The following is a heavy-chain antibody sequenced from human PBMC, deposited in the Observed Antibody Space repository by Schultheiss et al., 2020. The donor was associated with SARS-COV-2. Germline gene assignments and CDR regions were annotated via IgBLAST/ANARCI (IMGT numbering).Heavy chain of an antibody. Sequence: GSLRLSCAVYGGSFSGYYWSWIRQPPGKGLEWIGYIYYSGSTNYNPSLKSRVTISVDTSKNQFSLKLSSVTAADTAVYYCARGSDCSSTSCYTDWFDPWGQGTLVTVSS. CDR2: IYYSGST. CDR1: GGSFSGYY. D-gene: IGHD2-2*02. V-gene: IGHV4-59*12. CDR3: ARGSDCSSTSCYTDWFDP. J-gene: IGHJ5*02.